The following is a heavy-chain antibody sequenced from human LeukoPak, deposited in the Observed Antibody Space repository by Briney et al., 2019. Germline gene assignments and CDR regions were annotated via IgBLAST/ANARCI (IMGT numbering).Heavy chain of an antibody. D-gene: IGHD1-26*01. J-gene: IGHJ4*02. Sequence: GRSLTLSCAASGFTYSSYGMHWVRQAPGKGLEWVAVIWYDGSNKYYADSVKGRFTISRDNSKNTLYLQMNSLRAEDTAVYYCAKDLGFRVGATAGGDYWGQGTLVTVSS. CDR3: AKDLGFRVGATAGGDY. CDR2: IWYDGSNK. CDR1: GFTYSSYG. V-gene: IGHV3-33*06.